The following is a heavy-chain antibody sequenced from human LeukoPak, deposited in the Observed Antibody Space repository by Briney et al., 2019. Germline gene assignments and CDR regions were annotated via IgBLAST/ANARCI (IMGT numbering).Heavy chain of an antibody. CDR1: GGSISSGGYY. CDR2: IYYSGST. J-gene: IGHJ3*02. CDR3: ARDETSYSSGWRIRAFDI. V-gene: IGHV4-31*03. Sequence: PSETLSLTCTVSGGSISSGGYYWSWIRQHPGKGLEWIGCIYYSGSTYYNPSLKSRVTISVDTSKNQFSLKLSSVTAADTAVYYCARDETSYSSGWRIRAFDIWGQGTMVTVSS. D-gene: IGHD6-19*01.